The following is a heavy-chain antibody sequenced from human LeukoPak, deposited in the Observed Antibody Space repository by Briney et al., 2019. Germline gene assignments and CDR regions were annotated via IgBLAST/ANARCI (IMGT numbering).Heavy chain of an antibody. D-gene: IGHD1-1*01. Sequence: GGSLRLSCAASGFTFSSYSMNWVRQAPGKGLEWVSSISSSSSYIYYADSVKGRFTISRDNAKNSLYLQMNSLRAEDTAVYYCARDSNGGAFDIWGQGTMVTVSS. J-gene: IGHJ3*02. CDR3: ARDSNGGAFDI. CDR1: GFTFSSYS. CDR2: ISSSSSYI. V-gene: IGHV3-21*01.